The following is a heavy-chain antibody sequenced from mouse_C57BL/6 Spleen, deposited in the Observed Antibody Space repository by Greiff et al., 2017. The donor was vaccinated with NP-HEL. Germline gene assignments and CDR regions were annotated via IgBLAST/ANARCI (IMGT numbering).Heavy chain of an antibody. CDR2: IYPGDGDT. D-gene: IGHD2-5*01. CDR1: GYAFSSSW. Sequence: QVQLQQSGPELVKPGASVKISCKASGYAFSSSWMNWVKQRPGKGLEWIGRIYPGDGDTNYNGKFKGKATLTADKSSSTADMQLSNLTSEDSSVYFCARDYSNYVRAMDYWGQGTSVTVSS. CDR3: ARDYSNYVRAMDY. J-gene: IGHJ4*01. V-gene: IGHV1-82*01.